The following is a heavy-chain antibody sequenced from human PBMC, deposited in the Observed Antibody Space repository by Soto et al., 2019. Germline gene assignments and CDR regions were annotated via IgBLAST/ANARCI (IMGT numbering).Heavy chain of an antibody. V-gene: IGHV4-59*01. CDR3: ARGEWELPPYYFDY. Sequence: SETLSLSCTVSGGSISRYYWSWIRQPPGKGLEWIGYIYYSGSTNYNPSLKSRVTISVDTSKNQFSLKLSSVTAADTAVYYCARGEWELPPYYFDYWGQGTLVTVS. CDR2: IYYSGST. J-gene: IGHJ4*02. D-gene: IGHD1-26*01. CDR1: GGSISRYY.